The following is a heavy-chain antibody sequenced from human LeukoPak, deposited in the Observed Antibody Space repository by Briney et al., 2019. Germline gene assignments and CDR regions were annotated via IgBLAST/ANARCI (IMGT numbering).Heavy chain of an antibody. CDR2: ISYDESNK. Sequence: GGSLRLSCAASGFTVSSNYMSWVRQASGKGLEWVAVISYDESNKYYTDSVKGRFTISRDNSKNTLYLQMNSLRAEDTAVYYCAKEGFGGAGFDYWGQGTLVTVSS. J-gene: IGHJ4*02. D-gene: IGHD2-21*01. V-gene: IGHV3-30*18. CDR3: AKEGFGGAGFDY. CDR1: GFTVSSNY.